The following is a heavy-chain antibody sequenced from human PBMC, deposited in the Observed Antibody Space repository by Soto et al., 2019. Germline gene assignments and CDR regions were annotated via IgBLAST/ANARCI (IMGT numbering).Heavy chain of an antibody. Sequence: PGGSLRLSCAASGFTFSSYGMHWVRQAPGKGLEWVAVIWYDGSNKYYADSVKGRFTISRDNSKNTLYLQMNSRRAEDTAVYYCARDGAYYGSGSNDYYYGMDVWGQGTTVTVSS. V-gene: IGHV3-33*01. CDR2: IWYDGSNK. D-gene: IGHD3-10*01. CDR1: GFTFSSYG. J-gene: IGHJ6*02. CDR3: ARDGAYYGSGSNDYYYGMDV.